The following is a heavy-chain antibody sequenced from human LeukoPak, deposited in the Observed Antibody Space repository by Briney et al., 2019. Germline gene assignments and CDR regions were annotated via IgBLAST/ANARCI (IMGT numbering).Heavy chain of an antibody. Sequence: AGGSLRLSSAASGFTFSDYYMSWIRQAPGKGLEWVSYISSSGSTIYYADSVKGRFTISRDNAKNSLYLQMNSLRAEDTAVYYCARVGYCSSTSCYGDYYYYYMDVWGKGTTVTVSS. D-gene: IGHD2-2*01. V-gene: IGHV3-11*04. CDR2: ISSSGSTI. J-gene: IGHJ6*03. CDR1: GFTFSDYY. CDR3: ARVGYCSSTSCYGDYYYYYMDV.